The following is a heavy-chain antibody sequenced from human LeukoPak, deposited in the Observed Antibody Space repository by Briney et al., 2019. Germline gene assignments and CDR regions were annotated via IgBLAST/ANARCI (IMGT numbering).Heavy chain of an antibody. D-gene: IGHD1-26*01. Sequence: ASVKVSCKASGYTFTSYDINWVRQATGQVLEWMGWMNPNSGNTGYAQKFQGRVTMTRNTSISTAYMELSSLRSEDTAVYYCATSSGLLNPFDYWGQGTLVTVSS. CDR1: GYTFTSYD. V-gene: IGHV1-8*01. CDR2: MNPNSGNT. J-gene: IGHJ4*02. CDR3: ATSSGLLNPFDY.